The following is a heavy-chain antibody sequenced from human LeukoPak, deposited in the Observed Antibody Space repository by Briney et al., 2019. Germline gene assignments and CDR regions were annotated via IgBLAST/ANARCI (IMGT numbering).Heavy chain of an antibody. D-gene: IGHD1-26*01. CDR3: AKDLLSGSYSFYFDY. J-gene: IGHJ4*02. CDR1: GFTFSSYA. CDR2: ISGSGGST. V-gene: IGHV3-23*01. Sequence: GGSLRLSCAASGFTFSSYAMSWVRQAPGKGLEWVSAISGSGGSTCYADSVKGRFTISRDNSKNTLYLQMNSLRAEDTAVYYCAKDLLSGSYSFYFDYWGQGTLVTVSS.